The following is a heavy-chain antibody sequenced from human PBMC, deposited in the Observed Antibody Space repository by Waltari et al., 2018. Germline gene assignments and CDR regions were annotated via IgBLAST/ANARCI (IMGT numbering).Heavy chain of an antibody. CDR1: GYSISSGYY. D-gene: IGHD1-1*01. Sequence: QVQLQESGPGLVKPSETLSLTCAVSGYSISSGYYWGWIRQPPGKGLEWIGSIYHSGSTYYNPSLKSRVTISVDTSKNQFSLKLSSVTAADTAVYYCARTTTLKSLDYWGQGTLVTVSS. J-gene: IGHJ4*02. CDR3: ARTTTLKSLDY. V-gene: IGHV4-38-2*01. CDR2: IYHSGST.